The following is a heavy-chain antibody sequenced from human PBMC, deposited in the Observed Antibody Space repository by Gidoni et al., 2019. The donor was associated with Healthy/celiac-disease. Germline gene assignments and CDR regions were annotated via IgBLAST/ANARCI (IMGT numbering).Heavy chain of an antibody. V-gene: IGHV4-34*01. D-gene: IGHD1-26*01. CDR3: ARGRPYSGSYYFDY. CDR2: INHRGST. J-gene: IGHJ4*02. Sequence: QVQLQQWGAGLLKPSETLSLTCAVYGGSFSGYNWSWIRQPPGNGLEWIGEINHRGSTKYNPSLKSRVTISVDTSKNQFSLKLSSVTAADTAVYYCARGRPYSGSYYFDYWGQGTLVTVSS. CDR1: GGSFSGYN.